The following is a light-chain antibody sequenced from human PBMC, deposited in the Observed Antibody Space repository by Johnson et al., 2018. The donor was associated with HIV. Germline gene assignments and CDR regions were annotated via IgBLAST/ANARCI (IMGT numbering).Light chain of an antibody. CDR2: ENN. CDR1: SSNIGNNY. V-gene: IGLV1-51*02. J-gene: IGLJ1*01. Sequence: SVLSQPPSVSAAQGQKVSISCSGSSSNIGNNYVSWYQQLPGTATKLLIYENNKRPSGIPDRFSGSKYDTSATLGITGLQTGDEAEYYCGTWDTSLSVYVFGTGTKVTVL. CDR3: GTWDTSLSVYV.